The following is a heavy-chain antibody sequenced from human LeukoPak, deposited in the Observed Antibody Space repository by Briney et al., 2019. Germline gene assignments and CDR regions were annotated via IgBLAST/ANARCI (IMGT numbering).Heavy chain of an antibody. V-gene: IGHV4-4*09. J-gene: IGHJ6*02. D-gene: IGHD6-19*01. CDR2: IYTSGST. CDR1: GGSISSYY. Sequence: PSETLSLTCTVSGGSISSYYWSWIRQPPGKGLEWIGYIYTSGSTNYNPSFKSRVTISVDTSKNHFPLKLSSVTAADTAVYYCARVYSTGWYKGLMDVWGQGTTVTVSS. CDR3: ARVYSTGWYKGLMDV.